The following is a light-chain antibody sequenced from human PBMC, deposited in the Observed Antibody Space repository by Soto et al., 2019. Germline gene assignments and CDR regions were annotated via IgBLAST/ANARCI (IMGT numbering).Light chain of an antibody. J-gene: IGLJ1*01. V-gene: IGLV2-14*01. CDR3: SSYSSSSTLV. CDR2: DVS. Sequence: QSALTQPASVSGSPGQSITISCTGTSSDVGIYNYVSWYQQHPGKAPRLLIHDVSNRPSGVSNRFSGSKSGNTASLTISGLQSEDEADYYCSSYSSSSTLVFGTGTKLTVL. CDR1: SSDVGIYNY.